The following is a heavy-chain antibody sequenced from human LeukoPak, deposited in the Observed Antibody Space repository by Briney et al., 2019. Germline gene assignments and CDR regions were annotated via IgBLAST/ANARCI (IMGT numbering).Heavy chain of an antibody. V-gene: IGHV1-2*02. D-gene: IGHD6-19*01. CDR3: ARGVVYSSGWPHYYYYYMDV. J-gene: IGHJ6*03. CDR2: INPNSGGT. Sequence: ASVKVSCKASEYTFTGYYMHWVRQAPGQGLEWMGWINPNSGGTNYAQKFQGRVTMTRDTSISTAYMELSRLRSDDTAVYYCARGVVYSSGWPHYYYYYMDVWGKGTTVTISS. CDR1: EYTFTGYY.